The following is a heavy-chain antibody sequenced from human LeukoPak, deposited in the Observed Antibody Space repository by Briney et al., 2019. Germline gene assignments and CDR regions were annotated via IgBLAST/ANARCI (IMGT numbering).Heavy chain of an antibody. Sequence: SGGSLRLSCTASGFTFGDYAMSWVRQAPGKGLEWVGFIRSKAYGGTTEYAASVKGRFTISRDDSKSIAYLRMNSLKTEDTAVYYCTRDLGADILWGFDYWGQGTLVTVSS. D-gene: IGHD2-21*01. CDR2: IRSKAYGGTT. CDR3: TRDLGADILWGFDY. V-gene: IGHV3-49*04. CDR1: GFTFGDYA. J-gene: IGHJ4*02.